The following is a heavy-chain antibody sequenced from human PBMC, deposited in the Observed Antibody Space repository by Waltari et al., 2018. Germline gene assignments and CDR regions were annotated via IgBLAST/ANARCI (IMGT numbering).Heavy chain of an antibody. J-gene: IGHJ3*02. D-gene: IGHD2-15*01. V-gene: IGHV4-39*07. CDR3: ARDLQVVDAFDI. CDR2: IYYSGST. Sequence: QLQLQESGPGLVKPSETLSLTCTVSGGSISSSSYYWGWIRQPPGKGLEWIGSIYYSGSTYYNPSLKSRVTISVDTSKNQFSLKLSSVTAADTAVYYCARDLQVVDAFDIWGQGTMVTVSS. CDR1: GGSISSSSYY.